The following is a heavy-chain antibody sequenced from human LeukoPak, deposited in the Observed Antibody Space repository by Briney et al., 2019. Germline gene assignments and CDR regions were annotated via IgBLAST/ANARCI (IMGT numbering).Heavy chain of an antibody. CDR1: GGSFSGYY. CDR3: ARVGSSSWKGFDP. D-gene: IGHD6-13*01. V-gene: IGHV4-34*01. J-gene: IGHJ5*02. Sequence: PSETLSLTCAVYGGSFSGYYWSWIRQPPGKGLEWIGEINHSGSTNYNPSLKSRVTISVDTSKNQFSLKLSSVTAADTAVYYCARVGSSSWKGFDPWGRGTLVTVSS. CDR2: INHSGST.